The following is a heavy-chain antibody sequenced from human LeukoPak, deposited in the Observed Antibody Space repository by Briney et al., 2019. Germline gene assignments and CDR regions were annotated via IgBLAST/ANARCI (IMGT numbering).Heavy chain of an antibody. J-gene: IGHJ4*02. CDR1: GFTVSSNH. V-gene: IGHV3-15*01. D-gene: IGHD7-27*01. CDR2: IKRKTDGGTT. Sequence: GGSLRLSCAVSGFTVSSNHMSWVRQAPGKGLEWVGRIKRKTDGGTTDYAAPVKGRFTISRDDSKNTLYLQMNSLKTEDTAVYYCTTGNWGPHWGQGTLVTVSS. CDR3: TTGNWGPH.